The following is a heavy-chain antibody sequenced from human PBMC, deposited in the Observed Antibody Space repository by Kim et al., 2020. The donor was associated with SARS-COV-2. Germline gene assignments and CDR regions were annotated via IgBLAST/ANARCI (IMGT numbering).Heavy chain of an antibody. D-gene: IGHD5-18*01. CDR2: IYYSGST. V-gene: IGHV4-39*07. J-gene: IGHJ5*02. CDR3: ARTEGGYSYGYWFDP. Sequence: SETLSLTCTVSGGSISSSSYYWGWIRQPPGKGLEWIGSIYYSGSTYYNPSLKSRVTISVDTSKNQFSLKLSSVTAADTAVYYCARTEGGYSYGYWFDPWGHGTLVTVSS. CDR1: GGSISSSSYY.